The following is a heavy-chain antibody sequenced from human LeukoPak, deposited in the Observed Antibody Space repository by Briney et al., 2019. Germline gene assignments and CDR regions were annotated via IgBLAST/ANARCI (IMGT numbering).Heavy chain of an antibody. V-gene: IGHV4-39*07. CDR1: GGSISSSDYY. CDR2: IYDSGRT. Sequence: PSETLSLTCIVSGGSISSSDYYWGWIRQPPGKGLEWIGSIYDSGRTYYNPSLKSRVTISGDTSRNQFSLKLSSVTAADTAVYYCASPIGGDAFDIWGQGTMVTVSS. CDR3: ASPIGGDAFDI. J-gene: IGHJ3*02.